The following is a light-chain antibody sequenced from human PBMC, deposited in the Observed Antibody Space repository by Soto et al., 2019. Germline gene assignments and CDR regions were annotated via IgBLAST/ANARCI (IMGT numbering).Light chain of an antibody. CDR1: SSDVGGYNY. CDR2: EVS. Sequence: QSALTQPPSASGSPGQSVTISCTGTSSDVGGYNYVPWYQQHPGKAPKLMIYEVSKRPSGVPDRFSGSKSGNMASLTVSGLQAADEADYYCSSYAGSNNYVFGTGTKVTVL. V-gene: IGLV2-8*01. CDR3: SSYAGSNNYV. J-gene: IGLJ1*01.